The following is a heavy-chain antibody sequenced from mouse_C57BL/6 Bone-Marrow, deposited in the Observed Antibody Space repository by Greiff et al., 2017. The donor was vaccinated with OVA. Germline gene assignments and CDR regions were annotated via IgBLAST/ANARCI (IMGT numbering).Heavy chain of an antibody. CDR3: ARGYGCRTWFGY. J-gene: IGHJ3*01. CDR2: IYPGDGDT. Sequence: VKLMESGPELVKPGASVKISCKASGYAFSSSWMNWVKQRPGKGLEWIGRIYPGDGDTNYNGKFKGKATLTAAKSSRTAYMQLSSLTSEDSAVSFCARGYGCRTWFGYWGQGTLVTVSA. CDR1: GYAFSSSW. V-gene: IGHV1-82*01. D-gene: IGHD1-1*01.